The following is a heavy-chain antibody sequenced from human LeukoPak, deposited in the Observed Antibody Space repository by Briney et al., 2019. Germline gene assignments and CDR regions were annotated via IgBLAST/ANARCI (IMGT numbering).Heavy chain of an antibody. CDR3: ARESYYDSSGYSHDAFDI. J-gene: IGHJ3*02. V-gene: IGHV4-38-2*02. D-gene: IGHD3-22*01. CDR2: IYHSGTT. CDR1: GYSISSGYF. Sequence: SETLSLTCTVSGYSISSGYFWGWIRQPPGKGLEWIGSIYHSGTTYYNPSLKSRVTISVDTSKKQFSLKLTSVTAADTAVYYCARESYYDSSGYSHDAFDIWGQGTMVTVSS.